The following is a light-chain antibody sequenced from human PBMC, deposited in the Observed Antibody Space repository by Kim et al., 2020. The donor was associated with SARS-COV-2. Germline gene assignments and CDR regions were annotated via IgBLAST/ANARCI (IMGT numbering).Light chain of an antibody. CDR3: QQRSNWPPGLT. J-gene: IGKJ4*01. CDR2: DAS. CDR1: QSVSSY. V-gene: IGKV3-11*01. Sequence: PGERATISCRASQSVSSYLAWYQQKPGQAPRLLIYDASNRATGIPARFSGSGSGTDFTLTISSLEPEDFAVYYCQQRSNWPPGLTFGGGTKVDIK.